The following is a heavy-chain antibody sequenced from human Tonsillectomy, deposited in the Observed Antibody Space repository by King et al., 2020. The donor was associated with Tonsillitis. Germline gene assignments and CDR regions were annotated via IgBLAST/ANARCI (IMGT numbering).Heavy chain of an antibody. V-gene: IGHV1-58*02. CDR2: SVVGSGNT. CDR1: GFTFTSSA. Sequence: QLVQSGPEVKKPGTSVKVSCKASGFTFTSSAMQWVRQARGQRLEWIGRSVVGSGNTNYAQKFQERVTITRDMSTSTAYMELSSLRSEDTAVYYCAAVPYDILTGHQYYFEYWGQGTLVTVSS. J-gene: IGHJ4*02. CDR3: AAVPYDILTGHQYYFEY. D-gene: IGHD3-9*01.